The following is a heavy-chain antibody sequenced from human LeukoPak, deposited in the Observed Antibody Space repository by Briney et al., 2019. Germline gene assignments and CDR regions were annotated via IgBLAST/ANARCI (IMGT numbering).Heavy chain of an antibody. CDR3: ARTRSYFGSAVETFFYFDY. Sequence: SGPALVKPTQTLTLTCTFSGFSLSTSGLCVSWIRQSPGKALEWLARVDWDDDKFYSTSLKTRLTISKDTSKNRVVLTMTNMDPVDTATYYCARTRSYFGSAVETFFYFDYWGQGTLVTVSS. D-gene: IGHD1-26*01. V-gene: IGHV2-70*17. CDR1: GFSLSTSGLC. CDR2: VDWDDDK. J-gene: IGHJ4*02.